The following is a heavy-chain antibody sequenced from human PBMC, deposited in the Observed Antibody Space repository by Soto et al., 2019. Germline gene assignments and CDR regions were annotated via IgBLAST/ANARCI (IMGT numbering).Heavy chain of an antibody. CDR2: VRSRAYGGTT. D-gene: IGHD6-13*01. Sequence: EVQLVESGGGLVKPGPSLRLSCTASGFTFGDYAMSWFRQAPGKGLEWVGVVRSRAYGGTTDYAASVRGSFTISRDDSKSIAYLQMNTLRTEDTAVYYCARYTYTSRYSYFGMDVWGHGTTVTVSS. V-gene: IGHV3-49*05. CDR1: GFTFGDYA. CDR3: ARYTYTSRYSYFGMDV. J-gene: IGHJ6*02.